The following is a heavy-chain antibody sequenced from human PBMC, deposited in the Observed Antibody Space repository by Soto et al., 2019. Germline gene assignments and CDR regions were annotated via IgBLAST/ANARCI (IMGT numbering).Heavy chain of an antibody. CDR3: ARFTRGSSGDY. Sequence: EVQLVESGGDLVQPGGSLRLSCVASGFTFNTYWMSWVRQAPGKGLEWVANIKEDGSDKYYVDSVKGRFTISRGNAKNLLYLQMNSLGAGDTAMYYCARFTRGSSGDYWGQGTLVTVSS. D-gene: IGHD6-25*01. CDR2: IKEDGSDK. J-gene: IGHJ4*02. V-gene: IGHV3-7*01. CDR1: GFTFNTYW.